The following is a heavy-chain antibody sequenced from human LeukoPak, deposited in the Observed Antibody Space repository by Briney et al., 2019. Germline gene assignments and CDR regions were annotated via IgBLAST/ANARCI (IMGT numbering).Heavy chain of an antibody. V-gene: IGHV4-39*07. CDR1: GGSISSSSYY. J-gene: IGHJ4*02. D-gene: IGHD1-26*01. CDR2: INQSGST. Sequence: SETLSLTCTVSGGSISSSSYYWTWIRQPLGKGLEWIGEINQSGSTNYNPSVKSRVTISMDTSKNQFSLKLTSVTAADTAVYYCARGPRGATPYDYWGQGTLVTVSS. CDR3: ARGPRGATPYDY.